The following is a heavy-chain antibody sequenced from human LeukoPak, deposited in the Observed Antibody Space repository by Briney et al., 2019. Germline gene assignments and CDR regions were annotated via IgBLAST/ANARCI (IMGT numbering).Heavy chain of an antibody. D-gene: IGHD1-26*01. V-gene: IGHV3-23*01. J-gene: IGHJ4*02. CDR3: AKAFAFVGANFFDY. Sequence: GGSLRLSCAASGFTFSIYAMSWVRQAPGKGLEWVSAIGDTTYYADSVEGRFTISRDNSKNTLYLQMNSLRAEDAAIYYCAKAFAFVGANFFDYWGQGTLVTVSS. CDR1: GFTFSIYA. CDR2: IGDTT.